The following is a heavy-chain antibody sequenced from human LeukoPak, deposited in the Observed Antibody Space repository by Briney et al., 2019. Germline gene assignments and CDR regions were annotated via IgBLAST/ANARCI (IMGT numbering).Heavy chain of an antibody. CDR2: IRGSGGSNT. V-gene: IGHV3-23*01. CDR3: AKGVLRSSPDY. CDR1: GFTFSTYA. Sequence: SGGSLRLSCAASGFTFSTYAMSWVRQAPGKGLEWVSTIRGSGGSNTYYADSVQGRFTISRDNSKNTLYLRMNTLRAEDTAVYYCAKGVLRSSPDYWGQGTLVTVSS. D-gene: IGHD5-12*01. J-gene: IGHJ4*02.